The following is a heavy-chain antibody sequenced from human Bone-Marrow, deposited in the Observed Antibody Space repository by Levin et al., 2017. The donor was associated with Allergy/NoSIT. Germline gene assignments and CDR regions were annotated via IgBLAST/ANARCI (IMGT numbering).Heavy chain of an antibody. Sequence: GGSLRLSCAASGFTFSRYWMHWVRQAPGKGLMWVSRINEDGSTTNYADSVKGRFTISRDNAKNTLYLQMNSLRAEDTALYFCVRDLAGPDGYWGQGTLVSASS. CDR2: INEDGSTT. CDR3: VRDLAGPDGY. D-gene: IGHD6-19*01. J-gene: IGHJ4*02. CDR1: GFTFSRYW. V-gene: IGHV3-74*01.